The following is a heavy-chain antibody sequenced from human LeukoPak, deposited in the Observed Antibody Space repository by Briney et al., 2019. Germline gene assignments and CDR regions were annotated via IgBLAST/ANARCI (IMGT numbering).Heavy chain of an antibody. D-gene: IGHD2-21*01. V-gene: IGHV3-7*05. CDR3: ATQFWWAAVVGPALDC. CDR1: GFTFSNYW. Sequence: GGSLRLSCAASGFTFSNYWMSWVRQGPGKGLEGVANIKEDGSEIYYVDSVKGRFTISRDNAKNSLYLQMSSLRAEDTAVYYCATQFWWAAVVGPALDCWGQGSLVTVSS. J-gene: IGHJ4*02. CDR2: IKEDGSEI.